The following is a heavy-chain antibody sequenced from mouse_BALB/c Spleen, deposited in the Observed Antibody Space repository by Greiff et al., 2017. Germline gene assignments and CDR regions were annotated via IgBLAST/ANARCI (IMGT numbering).Heavy chain of an antibody. CDR2: IYPGNSDT. CDR1: GYSFTSYW. V-gene: IGHV1-5*01. Sequence: VQLQQSGTVLARPGASVRMSCKASGYSFTSYWMHWVKQRPGQGLEWIGAIYPGNSDTSYNQKFKGKAKLTAVTSASTAYMELSSLTNEDSAVYYCTRMYGNYSYYYAMDYWGQGTSVTVSS. J-gene: IGHJ4*01. D-gene: IGHD2-10*02. CDR3: TRMYGNYSYYYAMDY.